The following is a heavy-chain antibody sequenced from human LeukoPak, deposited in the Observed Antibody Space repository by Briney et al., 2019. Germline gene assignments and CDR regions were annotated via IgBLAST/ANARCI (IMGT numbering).Heavy chain of an antibody. CDR2: MNPNSGNT. CDR3: ARTKPVYYDENWFDP. J-gene: IGHJ5*02. Sequence: GASVKVSCKASGYTFTSYDINWVRQATGQGLEWMGWMNPNSGNTGYAQKFQGRVTMTRNTSISTAYMELSSLRSEDTAVYYCARTKPVYYDENWFDPWGQGTLATVPS. CDR1: GYTFTSYD. V-gene: IGHV1-8*01. D-gene: IGHD3-22*01.